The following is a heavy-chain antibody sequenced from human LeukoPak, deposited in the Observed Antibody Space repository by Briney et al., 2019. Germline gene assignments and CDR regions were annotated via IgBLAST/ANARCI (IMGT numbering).Heavy chain of an antibody. V-gene: IGHV1-8*01. Sequence: GASVKVSCKASGYTFTSYDINWVRQATGQGLEWMGWMNPNSGNTGYAQKFQGRVTMTRDTSISTAYMELSRLRSDDTAVYYCARVPSDYYYYYMDVWGKGTTVTISS. CDR1: GYTFTSYD. CDR2: MNPNSGNT. J-gene: IGHJ6*03. CDR3: ARVPSDYYYYYMDV.